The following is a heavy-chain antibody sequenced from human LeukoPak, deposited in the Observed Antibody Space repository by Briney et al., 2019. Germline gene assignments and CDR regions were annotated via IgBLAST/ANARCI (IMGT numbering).Heavy chain of an antibody. CDR1: GFTFSYYE. V-gene: IGHV3-48*03. J-gene: IGHJ4*02. D-gene: IGHD6-19*01. Sequence: PGGSLRLSCAASGFTFSYYEMIWVRQAPGKGLEWVSYITGGSTTKNYADSVKGRFTISRDNAKNSLYLQMNSLRAEDTAIYYCARDGDIAVATAPYYFDCWGQGILVTVSS. CDR2: ITGGSTTK. CDR3: ARDGDIAVATAPYYFDC.